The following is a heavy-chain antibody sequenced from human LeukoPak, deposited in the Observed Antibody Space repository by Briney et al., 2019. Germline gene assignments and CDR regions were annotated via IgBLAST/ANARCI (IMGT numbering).Heavy chain of an antibody. V-gene: IGHV3-11*01. J-gene: IGHJ4*02. D-gene: IGHD3-22*01. CDR1: GFTFSDYH. CDR3: ARRITLSYYDSSGYYDY. CDR2: ISSSGSTI. Sequence: GGSLRLSCAASGFTFSDYHMSWIRQAPGKGLEWVSYISSSGSTIYYADSVKGRFTISRDNAKNSLYLQMNSLRAEDTAVYYCARRITLSYYDSSGYYDYWGQGTLVTVSS.